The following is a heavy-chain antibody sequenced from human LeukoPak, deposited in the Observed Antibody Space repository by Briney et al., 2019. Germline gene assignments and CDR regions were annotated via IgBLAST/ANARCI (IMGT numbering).Heavy chain of an antibody. CDR3: ARGGYYYDSSGYSHLPDY. Sequence: SVKVSCKASGGTFSSYAFSWVRQAPGQGLEWMGGIIPIVGTTNYAQMSQGRVTITADESTSTAYMELSSLRSEDTAVYYCARGGYYYDSSGYSHLPDYWGQGTLVTVSA. V-gene: IGHV1-69*13. CDR2: IIPIVGTT. D-gene: IGHD3-22*01. J-gene: IGHJ4*02. CDR1: GGTFSSYA.